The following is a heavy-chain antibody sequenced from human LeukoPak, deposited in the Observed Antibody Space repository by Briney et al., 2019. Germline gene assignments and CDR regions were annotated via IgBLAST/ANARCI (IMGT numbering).Heavy chain of an antibody. CDR3: TANFNY. CDR1: GFTFSTFW. V-gene: IGHV3-74*01. CDR2: INSDESRT. Sequence: GGSLRLSCAASGFTFSTFWMHWVRQVPGKGLVWVARINSDESRTNYADSVKGRFTISRDNARNTLFLHMNSLRADQTAVYYCTANFNYWGQGTLVTVSS. J-gene: IGHJ4*02.